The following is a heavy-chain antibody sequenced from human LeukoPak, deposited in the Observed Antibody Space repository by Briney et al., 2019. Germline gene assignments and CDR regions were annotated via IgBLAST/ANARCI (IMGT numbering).Heavy chain of an antibody. CDR1: GFTFSTYW. CDR2: IKGDGSSI. J-gene: IGHJ3*02. CDR3: ARGGYTAGFDI. Sequence: SGGSLRLSCAASGFTFSTYWMCWVRQAPGKGRVWVSDIKGDGSSINYVDSVKGRFIISRDNARNTLYLQMNSLRVEDTALYYCARGGYTAGFDIWGQGTMVTVSS. V-gene: IGHV3-74*01. D-gene: IGHD5-18*01.